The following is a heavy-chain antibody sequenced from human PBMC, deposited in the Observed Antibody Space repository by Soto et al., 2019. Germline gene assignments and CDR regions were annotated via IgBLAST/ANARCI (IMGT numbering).Heavy chain of an antibody. CDR2: IYPGDSDT. CDR1: GYSFASHW. Sequence: PGESLKISCKGSGYSFASHWVAWVRQMPEKGLEWMGTIYPGDSDTNYSPAFRGQVTISADTSVCTAYLQWSSLEATDTAIYYCARYRGVYWNYLDYWGQGTLVTVSS. D-gene: IGHD1-7*01. V-gene: IGHV5-51*01. CDR3: ARYRGVYWNYLDY. J-gene: IGHJ4*02.